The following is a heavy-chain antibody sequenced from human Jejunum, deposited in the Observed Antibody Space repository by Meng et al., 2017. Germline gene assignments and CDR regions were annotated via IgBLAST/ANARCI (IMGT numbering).Heavy chain of an antibody. Sequence: SGPTLVKPTQTLTLTCTFSGFSLSTSGVGVGWIRQPPGKALECLALIYWDDDKRYNPSLKNRLTITKDTSKNQVVLTMTKMGPVDTATYYCAHRLAYSTNYDVGWFDPWGQGTLVTVSS. V-gene: IGHV2-5*02. CDR1: GFSLSTSGVG. CDR2: IYWDDDK. D-gene: IGHD6-13*01. J-gene: IGHJ5*02. CDR3: AHRLAYSTNYDVGWFDP.